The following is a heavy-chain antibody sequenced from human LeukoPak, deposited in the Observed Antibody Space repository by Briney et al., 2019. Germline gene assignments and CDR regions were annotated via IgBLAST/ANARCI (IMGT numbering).Heavy chain of an antibody. Sequence: PGRSLRLSCAASGLTFSIYWMSWVRQAPGKGLEWVANIKQDGSEKYYVDSVKGRFTISRDNAKNSLYLQMNSLRAEDTAVYYCATDLGSSRPNYWGQGTLVTVSS. CDR3: ATDLGSSRPNY. D-gene: IGHD6-13*01. V-gene: IGHV3-7*04. CDR1: GLTFSIYW. CDR2: IKQDGSEK. J-gene: IGHJ4*02.